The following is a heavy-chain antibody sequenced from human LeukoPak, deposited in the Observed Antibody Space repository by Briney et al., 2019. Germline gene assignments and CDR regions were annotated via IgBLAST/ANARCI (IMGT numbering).Heavy chain of an antibody. D-gene: IGHD3-3*01. V-gene: IGHV1-18*01. Sequence: ASVKVSCKASGYTFTSYGISWVRQAPGQGLEWMGWISAYNGNANYAQKLQGRVTMTTDTSTSTAYMELRSLRSDDTAVYYCAREGYDFWSGYPNWFDPWGQGTLVTVSS. CDR3: AREGYDFWSGYPNWFDP. CDR1: GYTFTSYG. J-gene: IGHJ5*02. CDR2: ISAYNGNA.